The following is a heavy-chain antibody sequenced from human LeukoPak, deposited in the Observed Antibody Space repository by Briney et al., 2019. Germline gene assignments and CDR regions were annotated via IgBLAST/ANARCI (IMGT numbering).Heavy chain of an antibody. D-gene: IGHD3-9*01. CDR3: ASGGDNYDILTGPNWFDP. Sequence: PSETLSLTCTVSGFYISDGYYWGWIRQPPGEGLEWIASIYPTEDVHYNPSLESRVTLSIDTSKNQFSLKLSSVTAADTAVYYCASGGDNYDILTGPNWFDPWGQGTLVTVSS. J-gene: IGHJ5*02. V-gene: IGHV4-38-2*02. CDR1: GFYISDGYY. CDR2: IYPTEDV.